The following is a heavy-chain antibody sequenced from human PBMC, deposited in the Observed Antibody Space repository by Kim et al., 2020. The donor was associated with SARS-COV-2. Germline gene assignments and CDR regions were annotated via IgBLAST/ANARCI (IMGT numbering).Heavy chain of an antibody. CDR2: FDPEDGET. CDR3: ATSSLISFGYCSSTSCHAFDI. D-gene: IGHD2-2*01. J-gene: IGHJ3*02. Sequence: ASVKVSCKVSGYTLTELSMHWVRQAPGKGLEWMGGFDPEDGETIYAQKFQGRVTMTEDTSTDTAYMELSSLRSEDTAVYYCATSSLISFGYCSSTSCHAFDIWGQGTMVTVSS. V-gene: IGHV1-24*01. CDR1: GYTLTELS.